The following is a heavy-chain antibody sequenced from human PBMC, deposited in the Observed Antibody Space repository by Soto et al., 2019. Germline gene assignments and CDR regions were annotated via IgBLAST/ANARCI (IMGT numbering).Heavy chain of an antibody. CDR3: VKDGSGGWPYYYGRDV. Sequence: QVQLVESGGGGVQPGRSLRLSCAASGFTFSSYGMHWVRQAPGKGLEWVAVISYDGRNKYYADSVKGRFTISRDNSKNTLYLQKSSLGAEDTAVYYCVKDGSGGWPYYYGRDVWGQGTTVTVSS. J-gene: IGHJ6*02. V-gene: IGHV3-30*18. CDR1: GFTFSSYG. D-gene: IGHD6-19*01. CDR2: ISYDGRNK.